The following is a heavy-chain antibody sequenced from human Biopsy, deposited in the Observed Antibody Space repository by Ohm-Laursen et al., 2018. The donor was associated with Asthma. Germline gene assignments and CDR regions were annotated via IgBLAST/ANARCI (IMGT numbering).Heavy chain of an antibody. CDR1: SGSGGYMRSGNYY. CDR3: VRGSSSWHHGPFHYYYGLDV. V-gene: IGHV4-39*01. D-gene: IGHD6-13*01. J-gene: IGHJ6*02. CDR2: FYYSGTT. Sequence: SDTLSLTCSLSSGSGGYMRSGNYYWGWIRQPPGKGLEWIGSFYYSGTTYYNPSLESRVTVSADTSKNQFSPKLISVTAADTAVYYCVRGSSSWHHGPFHYYYGLDVWGQGTTATVSS.